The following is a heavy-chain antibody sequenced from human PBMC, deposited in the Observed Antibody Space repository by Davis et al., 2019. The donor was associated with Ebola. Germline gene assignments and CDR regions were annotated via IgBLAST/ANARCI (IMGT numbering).Heavy chain of an antibody. V-gene: IGHV3-9*01. D-gene: IGHD6-19*01. J-gene: IGHJ4*02. CDR2: ISWNSGSI. Sequence: GGSLRLSCAASGFTFDDYAMHWVRQAPGKGLEWVSGISWNSGSIGYADSVKGRFTISRDNAKNSLYLQMNSLRAEDTALYYCAKGQWLVKYYFDYWGQGTLVTVSS. CDR1: GFTFDDYA. CDR3: AKGQWLVKYYFDY.